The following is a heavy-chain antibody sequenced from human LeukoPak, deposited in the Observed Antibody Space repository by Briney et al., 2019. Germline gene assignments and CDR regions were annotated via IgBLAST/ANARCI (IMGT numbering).Heavy chain of an antibody. V-gene: IGHV1-2*02. CDR1: GYTFTGYY. CDR2: INPNNGGT. J-gene: IGHJ4*02. CDR3: ARVDGGEWYYFDY. Sequence: ASVKVSCKASGYTFTGYYMHWVRQAPGQGLEWMGWINPNNGGTNYAQKFQGRVTMTLDTSISTGYMELSRLRSDDTAIYFCARVDGGEWYYFDYWGQGTLVTVFS. D-gene: IGHD2-8*02.